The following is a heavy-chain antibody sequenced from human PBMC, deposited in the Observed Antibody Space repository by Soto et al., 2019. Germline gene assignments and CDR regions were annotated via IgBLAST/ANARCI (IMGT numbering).Heavy chain of an antibody. Sequence: QVQLVQSGAEVKKPWASVKVSCKASGYTFTSYGITWVRQAPGQGLEGMGWISAYNGNTNYAQKLQGRVTMTTDTSTSTAYMELRSLSSDDTAVYYCARDRVRSTGTGHGYWGQGTLVTVSS. V-gene: IGHV1-18*01. CDR3: ARDRVRSTGTGHGY. CDR2: ISAYNGNT. J-gene: IGHJ4*02. CDR1: GYTFTSYG. D-gene: IGHD1-7*01.